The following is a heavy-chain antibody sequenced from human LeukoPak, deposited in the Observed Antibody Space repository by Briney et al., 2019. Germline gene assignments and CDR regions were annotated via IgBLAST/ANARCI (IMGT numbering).Heavy chain of an antibody. J-gene: IGHJ4*02. CDR3: ARDRVGYCSSTGCYIFVY. Sequence: GGSLRLSCAASGFTFSSYWMSWVRQAPGKGLEWVANIRQDGSEKYYVDSVKGRFTISRDNAKNSLYLQMNSLRAEDTAVYYCARDRVGYCSSTGCYIFVYWGQGTLVTVSS. V-gene: IGHV3-7*01. D-gene: IGHD2-2*02. CDR1: GFTFSSYW. CDR2: IRQDGSEK.